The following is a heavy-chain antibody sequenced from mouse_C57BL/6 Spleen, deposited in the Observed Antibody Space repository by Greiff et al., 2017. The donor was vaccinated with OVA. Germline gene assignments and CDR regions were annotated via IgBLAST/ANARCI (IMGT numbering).Heavy chain of an antibody. Sequence: EVQLVESEGGLVQPGSSMKLSCTASGFTFSDYYMAWVRQVPEKGLEWVANINYDGSSTYYLDSLKSRFIISRDNAKNILYLQMSSLKSEDTATYYCARQVVATGEFDVWGTGTTVTVSS. CDR3: ARQVVATGEFDV. CDR2: INYDGSST. CDR1: GFTFSDYY. V-gene: IGHV5-16*01. D-gene: IGHD1-1*01. J-gene: IGHJ1*03.